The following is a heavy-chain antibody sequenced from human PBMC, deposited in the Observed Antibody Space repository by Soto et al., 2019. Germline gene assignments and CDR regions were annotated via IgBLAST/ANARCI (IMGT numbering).Heavy chain of an antibody. J-gene: IGHJ4*02. CDR3: ARDDGNVPVRADY. CDR2: INPYSGGT. V-gene: IGHV1-2*02. D-gene: IGHD4-17*01. Sequence: GASVKVSCKASGYTFTGYYMHWVRQAPGQGLEWMGGINPYSGGTNYAQKLQGRVTMTRDTSTSTAYMELRSLRSDDTAVYYCARDDGNVPVRADYWGQGTLVTVSS. CDR1: GYTFTGYY.